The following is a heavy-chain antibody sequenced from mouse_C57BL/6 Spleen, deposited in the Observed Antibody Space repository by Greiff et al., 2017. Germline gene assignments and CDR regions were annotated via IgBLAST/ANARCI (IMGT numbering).Heavy chain of an antibody. Sequence: VQLQQSGAELVRPGASVKLSCTASGFNIKDYYMHWVKQRPEQGLEWIGRIDPEDGDTEYAPKFQGKATMTADTSSNTAYLHLSSLTSEDTAVDYYSPCYYEYFDVWGTGTTVTVSS. J-gene: IGHJ1*03. CDR3: SPCYYEYFDV. CDR2: IDPEDGDT. D-gene: IGHD1-1*01. V-gene: IGHV14-1*01. CDR1: GFNIKDYY.